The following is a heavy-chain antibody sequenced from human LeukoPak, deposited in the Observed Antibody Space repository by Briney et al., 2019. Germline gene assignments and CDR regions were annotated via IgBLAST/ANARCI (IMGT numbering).Heavy chain of an antibody. CDR3: ARAAAGPFDY. Sequence: ASVKVSCKASGYTFTYYYMHWVRQAPGQGLEWMGWINPNSGGTNYAQQFQGRLTMTRDTSISTAYMELSRLRSDDTAVYYCARAAAGPFDYWGQGTLVTVSS. D-gene: IGHD6-13*01. CDR1: GYTFTYYY. J-gene: IGHJ4*02. V-gene: IGHV1-2*02. CDR2: INPNSGGT.